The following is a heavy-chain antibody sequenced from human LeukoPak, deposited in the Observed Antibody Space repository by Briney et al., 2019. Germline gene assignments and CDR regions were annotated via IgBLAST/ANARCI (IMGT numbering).Heavy chain of an antibody. V-gene: IGHV5-51*01. J-gene: IGHJ4*02. CDR3: ARPPHVDIDMVASDY. Sequence: GESLKISCKASEYNFGTYWIGWVRQMPGKGLEWMGIIYPGDSDVRYSPSFQGQVTISADKSISTAYLQWSSLKASDSAMYYCARPPHVDIDMVASDYWGQGTLVTVSS. CDR2: IYPGDSDV. CDR1: EYNFGTYW. D-gene: IGHD5-12*01.